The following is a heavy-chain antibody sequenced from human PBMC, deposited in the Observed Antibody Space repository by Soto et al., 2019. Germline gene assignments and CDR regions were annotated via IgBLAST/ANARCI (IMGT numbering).Heavy chain of an antibody. CDR2: IWYDGSNK. CDR3: ARDITRGEAFDY. Sequence: QVQLVESGGGVVQPGRSLRLSCAASGFTFSSYGMHWVRQAPGKGLEWVAVIWYDGSNKYYADSVKGRFTISRDNSKNTLYLQMNSLRAEDTAVYYCARDITRGEAFDYWGQGTRVTVSA. J-gene: IGHJ4*02. D-gene: IGHD3-16*01. V-gene: IGHV3-33*01. CDR1: GFTFSSYG.